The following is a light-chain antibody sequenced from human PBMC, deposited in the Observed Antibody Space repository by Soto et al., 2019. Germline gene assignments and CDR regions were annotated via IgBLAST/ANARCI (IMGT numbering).Light chain of an antibody. CDR2: GAS. Sequence: EILITQSPATLSVSPGERATLSCRASQSVSSNLAWYQQKPGQPPRLIIHGASTRANGIPARFSGSGSGTEFTLTISSLQSEDFAVYYCQQYNSWHPLTFGGGTKVDIK. J-gene: IGKJ4*01. V-gene: IGKV3-15*01. CDR1: QSVSSN. CDR3: QQYNSWHPLT.